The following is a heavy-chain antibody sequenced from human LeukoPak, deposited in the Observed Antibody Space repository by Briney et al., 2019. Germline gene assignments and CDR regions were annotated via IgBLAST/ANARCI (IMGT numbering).Heavy chain of an antibody. CDR1: GFTVSDHY. J-gene: IGHJ3*02. D-gene: IGHD2-21*01. V-gene: IGHV3-53*01. CDR3: ARPRVSGDFDI. Sequence: GGSLRLSCAASGFTVSDHYMSWVRQAPGKGLEWVSVIYTGGGTFYADSVKGRFTISRHSSKNTLYLQMNSLRDEDTAVYYCARPRVSGDFDIWGQGTMVTVSS. CDR2: IYTGGGT.